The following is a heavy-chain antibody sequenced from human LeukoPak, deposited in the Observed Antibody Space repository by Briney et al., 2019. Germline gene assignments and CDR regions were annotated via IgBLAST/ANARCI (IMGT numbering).Heavy chain of an antibody. Sequence: SETLSLTCAVSGYSISSGYYWGWIRQPQGKGLEWIGSIYHSGSTYYNPSLKSRVTISVDTSKNQFSLKLSSVTAADTAVYYCARGPTYYYGSGSYYLDYWGQGTLVTVSS. D-gene: IGHD3-10*01. CDR3: ARGPTYYYGSGSYYLDY. J-gene: IGHJ4*02. V-gene: IGHV4-38-2*01. CDR1: GYSISSGYY. CDR2: IYHSGST.